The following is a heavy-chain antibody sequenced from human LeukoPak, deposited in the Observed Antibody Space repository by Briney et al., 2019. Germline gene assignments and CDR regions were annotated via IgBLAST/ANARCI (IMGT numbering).Heavy chain of an antibody. CDR1: GFTFDDYA. CDR3: ALHWSGSGSSRFDY. J-gene: IGHJ4*02. Sequence: PGRSLRLSCAASGFTFDDYAMHWVRQAPGKGLEWVSGISWNSGSIGYADSVKGRFTISRDNAKNSLYLQMNSLRAEDTAVYYCALHWSGSGSSRFDYWGQGTLVTVSS. CDR2: ISWNSGSI. V-gene: IGHV3-9*01. D-gene: IGHD3-10*01.